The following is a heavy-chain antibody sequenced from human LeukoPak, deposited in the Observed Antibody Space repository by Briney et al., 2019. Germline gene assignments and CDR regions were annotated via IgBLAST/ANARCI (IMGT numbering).Heavy chain of an antibody. CDR2: IYYSGST. CDR1: GGSISSYY. CDR3: ASADCTNGVCSYGAFDY. J-gene: IGHJ4*02. Sequence: SETLSLTCTVSGGSISSYYWSWIRQPPGKGLEWIGYIYYSGSTNYNPSLKSRVTISVDTSKNQFSLKLSSVTAADTAVYYCASADCTNGVCSYGAFDYWGQGTLVTVSS. V-gene: IGHV4-59*01. D-gene: IGHD2-8*01.